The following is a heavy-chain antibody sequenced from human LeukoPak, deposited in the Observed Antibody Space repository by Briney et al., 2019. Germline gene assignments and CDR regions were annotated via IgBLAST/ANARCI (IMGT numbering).Heavy chain of an antibody. CDR3: AREGRKGIAARRETYYMDV. CDR1: GFTVSSNY. V-gene: IGHV3-21*01. CDR2: ISSSSSYI. J-gene: IGHJ6*03. Sequence: GGSLRLSCAASGFTVSSNYMSWVRQAPGKGLEWVSSISSSSSYIYYADSVKGRFTISRDNAKNSLYLQMNSLRAEDTAVYYCAREGRKGIAARRETYYMDVWGKGTTVTVSS. D-gene: IGHD6-6*01.